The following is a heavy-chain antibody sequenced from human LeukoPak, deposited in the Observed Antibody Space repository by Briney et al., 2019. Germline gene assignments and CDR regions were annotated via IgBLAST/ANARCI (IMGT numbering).Heavy chain of an antibody. Sequence: GGSLRPSCAASGFTFSSYAMSWVRQAPGKGLEWVSAISGRDGSTYYADSMKGRFTISRDKSKNTLYLQMNSLRAEDTAVYYCAGGFMIVVVINDLDIWGQGTMVTVSS. V-gene: IGHV3-23*01. CDR2: ISGRDGST. CDR3: AGGFMIVVVINDLDI. J-gene: IGHJ3*02. CDR1: GFTFSSYA. D-gene: IGHD3-22*01.